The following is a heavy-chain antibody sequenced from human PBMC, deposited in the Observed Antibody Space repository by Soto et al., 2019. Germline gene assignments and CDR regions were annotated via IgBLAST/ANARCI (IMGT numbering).Heavy chain of an antibody. CDR2: IIPILTTP. V-gene: IGHV1-69*13. CDR1: GGTFTICG. D-gene: IGHD2-8*02. J-gene: IGHJ6*02. Sequence: SVNVSFKSSGGTFTICGLSWVRQAPGQGPEWIGGIIPILTTPNYAQKFQGRVTIVADESTTTVYMELSSLKFEDTAVYYCATSVGIAPTGEDGMDVWGQGTSVTVSS. CDR3: ATSVGIAPTGEDGMDV.